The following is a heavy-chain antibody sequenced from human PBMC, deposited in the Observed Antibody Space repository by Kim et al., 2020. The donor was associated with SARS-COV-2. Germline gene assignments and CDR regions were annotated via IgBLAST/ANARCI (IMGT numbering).Heavy chain of an antibody. V-gene: IGHV4-39*01. Sequence: SETLSLTCTVSGGSISSSSYYWGWIRQPPGQWLEWIGSIYYSGSTYYNPSLKSRVTISVDTSKNQFSLKLSSVTAADTAVYYCARSVVAATVPNLFDPWG. CDR1: GGSISSSSYY. CDR2: IYYSGST. J-gene: IGHJ5*02. CDR3: ARSVVAATVPNLFDP. D-gene: IGHD2-15*01.